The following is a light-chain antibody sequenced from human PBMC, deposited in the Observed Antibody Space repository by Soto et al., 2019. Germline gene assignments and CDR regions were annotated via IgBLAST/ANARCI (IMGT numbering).Light chain of an antibody. J-gene: IGKJ5*01. CDR1: QNIRNW. CDR2: DAC. Sequence: IQMTRSPSTLSASVCDSVTIHCRASQNIRNWAAWYQQKPGKAPNPLTYDACILKSGVPARFSGSGSGTEFTLTISSLQPDDFATYYCQQYSTYSTFGQGTRLEI. CDR3: QQYSTYST. V-gene: IGKV1-5*01.